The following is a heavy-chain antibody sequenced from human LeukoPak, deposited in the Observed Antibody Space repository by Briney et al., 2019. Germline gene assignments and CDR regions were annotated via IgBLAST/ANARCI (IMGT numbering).Heavy chain of an antibody. CDR2: ISSSSSYI. CDR3: AREIATIFGVAENGMDV. D-gene: IGHD3-3*01. J-gene: IGHJ6*02. V-gene: IGHV3-21*01. Sequence: GGSLRLSCAASGFTFSSYSMNWIRQAPGKGLEWVSSISSSSSYIYYADSVKGRFTISRDNAKNSLYLQMNSLRAEDTAVYYCAREIATIFGVAENGMDVWGQGTTVTVSS. CDR1: GFTFSSYS.